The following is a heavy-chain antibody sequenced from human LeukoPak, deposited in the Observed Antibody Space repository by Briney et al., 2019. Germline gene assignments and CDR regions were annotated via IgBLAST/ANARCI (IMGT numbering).Heavy chain of an antibody. J-gene: IGHJ5*02. V-gene: IGHV3-30*03. CDR3: ARDTYDILTGYPNWFDP. Sequence: PGGSLRLSCAASGFTFRSYGMHWVRQAPGKGLEWVAIISYDGGNQYYADSVKGRFTISRDNSKNTLHLQMNSLRGEDTAVYYCARDTYDILTGYPNWFDPWGQGTLVTVSS. CDR1: GFTFRSYG. CDR2: ISYDGGNQ. D-gene: IGHD3-9*01.